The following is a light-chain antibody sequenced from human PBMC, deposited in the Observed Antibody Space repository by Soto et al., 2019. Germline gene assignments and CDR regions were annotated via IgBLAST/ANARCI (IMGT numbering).Light chain of an antibody. CDR2: GAS. CDR3: QQYNNWPRT. V-gene: IGKV3-15*01. J-gene: IGKJ1*01. Sequence: EIVMTQSPATLSVSPGERATLSCTASQSVTTNLAWYQQKPGQAPRLLIYGASTRATGIPARFSGSGSGTEFTLTISSLQSEDFAVYHCQQYNNWPRTFGQGTKVDIK. CDR1: QSVTTN.